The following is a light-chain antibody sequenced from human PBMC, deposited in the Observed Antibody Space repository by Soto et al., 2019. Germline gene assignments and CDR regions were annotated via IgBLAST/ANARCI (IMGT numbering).Light chain of an antibody. CDR1: SSNVGNNF. CDR3: GTWDTKLNAVV. J-gene: IGLJ2*01. Sequence: QSVLTQPPSMSAAPGQKVTITCSGSSSNVGNNFVSWYPQLPGTAPKLLIFDNSQRPSGIPDRFFGSKSGTSATLAITGPQTGDEAVYYCGTWDTKLNAVVFGGGTKLTVL. V-gene: IGLV1-51*01. CDR2: DNS.